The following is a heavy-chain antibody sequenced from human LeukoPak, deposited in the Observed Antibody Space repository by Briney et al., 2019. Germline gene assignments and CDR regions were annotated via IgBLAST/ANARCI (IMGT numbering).Heavy chain of an antibody. J-gene: IGHJ3*02. CDR2: ISAYNGNT. Sequence: GASVKVSCKASGYTFTSYGISWVRQAPGQGLDWMGWISAYNGNTNYAQKLQGRVTMTTDTSTSTAYMELRSLRSDDTAVYYCARRVYSSGWYRGNAFDIWGQGTMVTVSS. V-gene: IGHV1-18*01. D-gene: IGHD6-19*01. CDR3: ARRVYSSGWYRGNAFDI. CDR1: GYTFTSYG.